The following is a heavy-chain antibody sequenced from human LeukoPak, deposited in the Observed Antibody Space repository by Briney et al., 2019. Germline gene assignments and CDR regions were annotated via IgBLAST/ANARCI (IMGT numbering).Heavy chain of an antibody. J-gene: IGHJ4*02. V-gene: IGHV3-73*01. D-gene: IGHD2-15*01. CDR3: TSWVAASGTDY. CDR2: IRSKANSYAT. Sequence: GGSLRLSCAASGFTFSGSAMHWVRQASGKGLEWVGRIRSKANSYATAYAASVKGRFTISRDDSKNTAYLQMNSLKTEDTAVYYCTSWVAASGTDYWGQGTLVTVPS. CDR1: GFTFSGSA.